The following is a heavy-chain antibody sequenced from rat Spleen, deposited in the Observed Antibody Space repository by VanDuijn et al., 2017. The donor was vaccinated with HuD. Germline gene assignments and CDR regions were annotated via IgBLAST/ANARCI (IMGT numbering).Heavy chain of an antibody. J-gene: IGHJ2*01. D-gene: IGHD1-2*01. CDR3: TTEITIAAMDY. V-gene: IGHV5-29*01. CDR1: GFTFNNYV. Sequence: EVKLVESGGGLVQPGRSLKLSCAASGFTFNNYVMTWVRQAPTKGLEWVATISYDGSSTYYRDSVKGRFTISRDNAKSTLYLQMDSLRSEDTATYYCTTEITIAAMDYWGQGVMVTVSS. CDR2: ISYDGSST.